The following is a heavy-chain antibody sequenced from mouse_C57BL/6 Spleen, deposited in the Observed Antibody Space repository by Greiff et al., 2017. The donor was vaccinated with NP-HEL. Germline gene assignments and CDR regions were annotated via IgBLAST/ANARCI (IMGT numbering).Heavy chain of an antibody. J-gene: IGHJ3*01. V-gene: IGHV5-9-1*02. D-gene: IGHD4-1*01. Sequence: VQLKESGEGLVKPGGSLKLSCAASGFTFSSYAMSWVRQTPEKRLEWVAYISSGGDYIYYADTVKGRFTISRDNARNTLYLQMSSLKSEDTAMYYCTREGNWDGGYWGQGTLVTVSA. CDR2: ISSGGDYI. CDR3: TREGNWDGGY. CDR1: GFTFSSYA.